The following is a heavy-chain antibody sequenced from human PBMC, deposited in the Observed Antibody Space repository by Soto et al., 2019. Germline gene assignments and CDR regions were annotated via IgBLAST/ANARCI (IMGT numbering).Heavy chain of an antibody. D-gene: IGHD5-18*01. CDR2: IIPIFGTA. Sequence: SVTWSCRASGSTFVRVAISSVRLAPGQGLEWMGGIIPIFGTANYAQKFQGRVTITADESTSTAYMELSSLRSEDTAVYYCARVTANHPSPFDYWCQGTLVTVSS. V-gene: IGHV1-69*01. CDR3: ARVTANHPSPFDY. J-gene: IGHJ4*02. CDR1: GSTFVRVA.